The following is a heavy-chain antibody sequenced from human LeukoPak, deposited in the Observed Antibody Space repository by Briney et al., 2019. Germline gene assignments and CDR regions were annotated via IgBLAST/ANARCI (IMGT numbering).Heavy chain of an antibody. CDR1: GGSISSYY. CDR2: IYYSGTT. D-gene: IGHD5-18*01. CDR3: ARHRDTAMDNNDDFDI. J-gene: IGHJ3*02. Sequence: SETLSLTRTVYGGSISSYYWSWIRQPPGKGLEWIGYIYYSGTTNYNPSLKSLATISVDTSKTHFSLKLSSVTAADTAVYYCARHRDTAMDNNDDFDIWGQGTMVTV. V-gene: IGHV4-59*08.